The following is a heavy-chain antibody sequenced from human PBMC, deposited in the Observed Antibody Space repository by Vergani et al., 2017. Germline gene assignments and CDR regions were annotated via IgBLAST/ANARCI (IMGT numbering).Heavy chain of an antibody. CDR1: GFTFSGSA. D-gene: IGHD2-15*01. Sequence: EVQLVESGGGLVQPGGSLKLSCAASGFTFSGSAMHWVRQASGKGLEWVGRIRSKANSYATAYAASVKGRFTISRDNAKNSLYLQMNSLRAEDTAVYYCAREARDCSGGSCPNYYYYGMDVWGQGTTVTVSS. V-gene: IGHV3-73*01. J-gene: IGHJ6*02. CDR2: IRSKANSYAT. CDR3: AREARDCSGGSCPNYYYYGMDV.